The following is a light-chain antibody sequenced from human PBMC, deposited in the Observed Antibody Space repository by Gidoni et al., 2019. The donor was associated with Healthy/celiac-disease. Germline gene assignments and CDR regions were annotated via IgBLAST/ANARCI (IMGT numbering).Light chain of an antibody. V-gene: IGKV4-1*01. J-gene: IGKJ3*01. CDR3: QQYYSTPLT. CDR2: WAA. CDR1: QSVLYSSNNKNY. Sequence: DIVMTQSPDSLALSLGERATINCKSSQSVLYSSNNKNYLAWYQQKPGQPPKLLIYWAATRESGVHDRFSGSGSGTDFTLTISSLQAEDVAVYYCQQYYSTPLTFGPGTKVDIK.